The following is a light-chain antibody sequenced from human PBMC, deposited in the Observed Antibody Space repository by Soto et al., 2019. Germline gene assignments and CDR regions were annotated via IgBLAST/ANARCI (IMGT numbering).Light chain of an antibody. CDR2: GNS. J-gene: IGLJ2*01. V-gene: IGLV1-40*01. CDR1: TSNIGAGYD. Sequence: QSVLTQPPSVSGAPGQRVTISCTGSTSNIGAGYDVHWYQLLPGTAPKLLIYGNSNRPSGVPDRFSGSKSGTSASLAITGLQVEDEADYYCQSYDSNRSGWRVFGGGTKLTVL. CDR3: QSYDSNRSGWRV.